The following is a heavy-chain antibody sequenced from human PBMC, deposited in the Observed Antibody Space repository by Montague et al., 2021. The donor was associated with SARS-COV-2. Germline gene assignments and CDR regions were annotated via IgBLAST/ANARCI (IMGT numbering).Heavy chain of an antibody. CDR2: LHYAGSA. CDR1: GGSFSSGYSY. CDR3: VATYNGNWYYFDY. Sequence: SETLSLTCSVSGGSFSSGYSYWGWLRQAPGKGREWIGDLHYAGSAYYNPSLGSRVTISAATSKNQFSLKLNSATAADTAVYYCVATYNGNWYYFDYWGQGTLVTVSS. D-gene: IGHD1-14*01. J-gene: IGHJ4*02. V-gene: IGHV4-39*01.